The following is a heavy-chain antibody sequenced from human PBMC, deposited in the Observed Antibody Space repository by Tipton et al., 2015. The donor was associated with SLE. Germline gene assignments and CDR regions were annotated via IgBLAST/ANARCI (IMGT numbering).Heavy chain of an antibody. CDR2: ISTYNGNT. CDR1: GYTFISFG. D-gene: IGHD3-16*01. J-gene: IGHJ4*02. CDR3: ARVWGQSDYLDS. Sequence: QSGPEVKKPGASVKVSCKASGYTFISFGIGWVRQAPGQGLEWMGWISTYNGNTNYAQKFQGRVNMTTDTSTSTAYMEIRSLRSDDAAVYYCARVWGQSDYLDSWGKGPVVTVSS. V-gene: IGHV1-18*01.